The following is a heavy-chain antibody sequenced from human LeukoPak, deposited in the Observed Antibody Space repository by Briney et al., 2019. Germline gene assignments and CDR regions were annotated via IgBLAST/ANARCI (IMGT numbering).Heavy chain of an antibody. CDR3: AKDANWNHGGGYTDV. D-gene: IGHD1-1*01. CDR1: GFTFSSYA. V-gene: IGHV3-23*01. Sequence: AGGSLRLSCAASGFTFSSYAMSWVRQAPGKGLEWVSAISGSGGSTYYADSVKGRFTISRDNSKNTLYLQMNSQRAEDTAVYYCAKDANWNHGGGYTDVWGKGTTVTVSS. CDR2: ISGSGGST. J-gene: IGHJ6*03.